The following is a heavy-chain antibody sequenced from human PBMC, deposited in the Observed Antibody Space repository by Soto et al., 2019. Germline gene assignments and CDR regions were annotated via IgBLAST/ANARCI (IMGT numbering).Heavy chain of an antibody. J-gene: IGHJ4*02. V-gene: IGHV5-10-1*03. D-gene: IGHD2-15*01. CDR3: ARHLGDIVVVVAEVFDY. CDR1: GYSFTSYW. CDR2: IDPSDSYT. Sequence: EVQLVQSGAEVKKPGESLRISCKGSGYSFTSYWISWVRQMPGKGLEWMGRIDPSDSYTNYSPSFQGHVTISADKSISTAYLQWSSLKASDTAMYYCARHLGDIVVVVAEVFDYWGQGTLVTVSS.